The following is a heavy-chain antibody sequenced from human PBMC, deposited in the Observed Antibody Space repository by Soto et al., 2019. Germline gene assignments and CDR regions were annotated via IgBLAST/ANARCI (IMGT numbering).Heavy chain of an antibody. CDR3: SRGRPPRY. J-gene: IGHJ4*02. CDR1: GESFSGYY. Sequence: KTSETLSLTCVVYGESFSGYYWSWFRQPPGKTLEWIGDIDHSGTTHYNPSLKSRLTISIDTSKNHFSLGLTAVTAADAGTYFCSRGRPPRYWGQGTLVTVSS. CDR2: IDHSGTT. V-gene: IGHV4-34*01.